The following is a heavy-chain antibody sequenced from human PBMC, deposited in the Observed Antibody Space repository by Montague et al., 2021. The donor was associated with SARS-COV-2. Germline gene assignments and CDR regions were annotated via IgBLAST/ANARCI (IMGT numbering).Heavy chain of an antibody. D-gene: IGHD3-10*01. CDR3: ASRGAGWFGSNPERFDY. Sequence: SETLSLTCAVSGGSISSSNWWSWVRQPLGKGLEWIGEIYHSGRTNYNPSLKSRVTISVDKSKNQFSLKLSSVTAADTAVYYCASRGAGWFGSNPERFDYWGQGTLVTVSS. J-gene: IGHJ4*02. CDR1: GGSISSSNW. V-gene: IGHV4-4*02. CDR2: IYHSGRT.